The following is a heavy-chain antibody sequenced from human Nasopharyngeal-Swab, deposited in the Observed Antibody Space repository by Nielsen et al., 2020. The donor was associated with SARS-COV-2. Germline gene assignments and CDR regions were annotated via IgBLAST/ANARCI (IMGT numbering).Heavy chain of an antibody. V-gene: IGHV2-26*01. J-gene: IGHJ4*02. Sequence: WIRQPPGKALEWLAHIFSNDEKSYSTSLKSRLTISKDTFKNQVVLTMTNMDTVDTATYYCARMDGSSSWYYWGQGTLVTVSS. CDR3: ARMDGSSSWYY. CDR2: IFSNDEK. D-gene: IGHD6-13*01.